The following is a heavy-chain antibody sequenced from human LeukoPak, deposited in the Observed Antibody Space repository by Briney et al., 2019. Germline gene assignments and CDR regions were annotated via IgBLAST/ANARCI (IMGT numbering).Heavy chain of an antibody. CDR1: GYSFTSYW. CDR3: ARPSTDYGDILDY. J-gene: IGHJ4*02. CDR2: IYPGDSDT. Sequence: GESLKISCKGSGYSFTSYWIGWVRQMPGKGLEWMGIIYPGDSDTRYSPSFQGQVTLSADKSISTAYLQWSSLKASDTAMYYCARPSTDYGDILDYWGQGTLVTVSS. D-gene: IGHD4-17*01. V-gene: IGHV5-51*01.